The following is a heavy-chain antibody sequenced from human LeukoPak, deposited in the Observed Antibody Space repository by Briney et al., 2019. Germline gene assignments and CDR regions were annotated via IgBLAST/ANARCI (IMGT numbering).Heavy chain of an antibody. D-gene: IGHD3-22*01. Sequence: GGSLRLSCAASGFTFSSYWMSWVRRAPGKGLEWVANIKQDGSEKYYVDSVKGRFTISRDNAKNSLYLQMNSLRAEDTAVYYCARDFRYYDSSCLDGGEYFQHWGQGTLVTVSS. CDR2: IKQDGSEK. V-gene: IGHV3-7*01. J-gene: IGHJ1*01. CDR3: ARDFRYYDSSCLDGGEYFQH. CDR1: GFTFSSYW.